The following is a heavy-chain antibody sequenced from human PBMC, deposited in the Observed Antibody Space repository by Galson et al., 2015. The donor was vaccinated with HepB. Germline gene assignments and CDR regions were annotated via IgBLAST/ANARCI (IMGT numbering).Heavy chain of an antibody. CDR1: GFTFSSND. D-gene: IGHD1-26*01. CDR3: VKDLWE. J-gene: IGHJ4*02. CDR2: IVYDGSNR. Sequence: SLRLSCAASGFTFSSNDMHWVRQAPGKGLEWVASIVYDGSNRFHADSVKGRFTISRDNSKNTLYLQMNSLRPEDTALYYCVKDLWEWGQGILVTVSS. V-gene: IGHV3-30*18.